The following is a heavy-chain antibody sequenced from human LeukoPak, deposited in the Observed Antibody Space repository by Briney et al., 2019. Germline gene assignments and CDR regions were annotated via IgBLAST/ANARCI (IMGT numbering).Heavy chain of an antibody. J-gene: IGHJ6*02. Sequence: PSETLSLTCTVSGGSISSHYWSWIRQPPGKGLEWIGYIYCSGSTNYNPSLKSRVTISVDTSKNQFSLKLSSVTAADTAVYYCARRGSSSYYYYYGMDVWGQGTTVTVSS. D-gene: IGHD6-6*01. CDR2: IYCSGST. V-gene: IGHV4-59*11. CDR1: GGSISSHY. CDR3: ARRGSSSYYYYYGMDV.